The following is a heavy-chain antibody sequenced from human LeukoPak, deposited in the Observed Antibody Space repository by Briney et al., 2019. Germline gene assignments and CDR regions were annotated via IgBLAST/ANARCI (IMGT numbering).Heavy chain of an antibody. V-gene: IGHV3-23*01. CDR3: TKDGRAKIVVVVAAKGRPYYFDY. CDR1: GFTFSSYA. D-gene: IGHD2-15*01. CDR2: ISGSGGST. J-gene: IGHJ4*02. Sequence: GGSLRLSCAASGFTFSSYAMNWVRQAPGKGLEWVSGISGSGGSTYYAYSVTGRFTISRDNSKNPLYLQMNSLRAEDTAIYYCTKDGRAKIVVVVAAKGRPYYFDYWGQGALVTVSS.